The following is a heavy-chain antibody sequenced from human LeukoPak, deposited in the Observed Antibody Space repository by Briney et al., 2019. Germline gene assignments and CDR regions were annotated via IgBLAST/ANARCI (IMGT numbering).Heavy chain of an antibody. J-gene: IGHJ4*02. CDR1: GFTFSSYG. Sequence: GRSLRLSCAASGFTFSSYGMHWVRQAPGKGLEWVAVISYDGSNKYYADSVKGRFTISRDNSKNTLYLQMNSLRAEDTAVYYCAKDRGYYYDSSSDYWGQGTLVTVSS. CDR2: ISYDGSNK. CDR3: AKDRGYYYDSSSDY. V-gene: IGHV3-30*18. D-gene: IGHD3-22*01.